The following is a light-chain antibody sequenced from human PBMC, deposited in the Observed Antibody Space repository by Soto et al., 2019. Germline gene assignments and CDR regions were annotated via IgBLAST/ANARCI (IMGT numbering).Light chain of an antibody. V-gene: IGKV3-15*01. CDR3: QQYNSSLWP. Sequence: ERLMAQAPATLSLSPGERATLSCRASQSVSSKLAWYQQKPGQAPRLLIYGASTRATGIPARFSGSGSGTEFPLTISSLQPDDFATSYCQQYNSSLWPFGQGTKVDIK. J-gene: IGKJ1*01. CDR2: GAS. CDR1: QSVSSK.